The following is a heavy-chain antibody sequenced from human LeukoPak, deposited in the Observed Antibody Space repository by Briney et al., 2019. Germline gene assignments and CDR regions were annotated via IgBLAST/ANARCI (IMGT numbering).Heavy chain of an antibody. Sequence: ASVKVSCKASGGTFSSYAISWVRQAPGQGLEWMGRIIPILGIANYAQEFQGRVTITADKSTSTAYMELSSLRSEDTAVYYCARGGMKVVEYYFDYWGQGTLVTVSS. V-gene: IGHV1-69*04. CDR1: GGTFSSYA. CDR3: ARGGMKVVEYYFDY. D-gene: IGHD3-22*01. CDR2: IIPILGIA. J-gene: IGHJ4*02.